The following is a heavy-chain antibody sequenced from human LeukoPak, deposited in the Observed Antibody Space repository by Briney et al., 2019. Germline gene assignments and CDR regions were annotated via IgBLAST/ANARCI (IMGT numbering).Heavy chain of an antibody. D-gene: IGHD3-10*01. CDR1: GGSISSYY. CDR3: ARRPYYYGSGSSNWFDP. J-gene: IGHJ5*02. Sequence: PSETLSLTCTVSGGSISSYYWSWIRQPPGKGLEWIGYIYYSGSTNYNPSLKSRVTISVDTSKNQFSLKLSSVTAADTAVYYCARRPYYYGSGSSNWFDPWGQGTLVTVSS. V-gene: IGHV4-59*12. CDR2: IYYSGST.